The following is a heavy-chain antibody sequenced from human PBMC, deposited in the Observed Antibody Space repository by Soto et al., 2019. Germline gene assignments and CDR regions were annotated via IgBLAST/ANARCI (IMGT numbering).Heavy chain of an antibody. CDR1: ADSFSSYG. CDR3: ARVFPDGWVEPGVVRGYLDT. J-gene: IGHJ4*01. D-gene: IGHD3-3*01. Sequence: QVQLVQSGAEVKEPGSAVKVSCKAPADSFSSYGISWVRQAPGQGLEWMGGIIPIFGTTNYAEKFQGRVTITADESTNTAYMELSSLRSEDTALYYCARVFPDGWVEPGVVRGYLDTWXXGTLVTVSS. CDR2: IIPIFGTT. V-gene: IGHV1-69*01.